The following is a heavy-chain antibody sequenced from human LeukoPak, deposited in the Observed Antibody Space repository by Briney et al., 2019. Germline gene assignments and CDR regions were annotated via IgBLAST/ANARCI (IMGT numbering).Heavy chain of an antibody. J-gene: IGHJ3*02. D-gene: IGHD6-19*01. CDR3: AKVLLIAVAGTEDAFDI. V-gene: IGHV1-24*01. Sequence: EASVKVSCKVSGKTLIELSMHWVRQAPGKGLEWMGGFDPEDGETIYGEKFQGRITMTEDTSTDTAYMELSSLGSEDTAVYYCAKVLLIAVAGTEDAFDIWGQGTMVTVSS. CDR1: GKTLIELS. CDR2: FDPEDGET.